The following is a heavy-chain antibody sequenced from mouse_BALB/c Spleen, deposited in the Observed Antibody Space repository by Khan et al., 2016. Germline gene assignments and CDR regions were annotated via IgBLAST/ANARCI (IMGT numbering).Heavy chain of an antibody. J-gene: IGHJ3*01. Sequence: QVQLKESGPQLVRPGASVKISCKASGYSFTSYWMHWVKQRPGQGLEWIGMIDPSDSETRLNQKFKDKATLTVDRSSSTAYMHVSSPTSEDSAVYYCAKDSSGYWFACWGQGTLVTVSA. D-gene: IGHD3-2*01. CDR1: GYSFTSYW. V-gene: IGHV1S126*01. CDR2: IDPSDSET. CDR3: AKDSSGYWFAC.